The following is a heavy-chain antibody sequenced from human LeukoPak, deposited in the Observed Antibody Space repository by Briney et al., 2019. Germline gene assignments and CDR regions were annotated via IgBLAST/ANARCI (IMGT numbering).Heavy chain of an antibody. CDR1: GGTFSSYA. J-gene: IGHJ4*02. V-gene: IGHV1-69*05. Sequence: GASVKVSCKASGGTFSSYAIIWVRQAPGQGLEWMGGIIPIFGTANYAQKFQGRVTITTDESTSTAYMELSSLRSEDTAVYYCARSNYYDSIGFFDYWGQGTLVTVSS. CDR3: ARSNYYDSIGFFDY. CDR2: IIPIFGTA. D-gene: IGHD3-22*01.